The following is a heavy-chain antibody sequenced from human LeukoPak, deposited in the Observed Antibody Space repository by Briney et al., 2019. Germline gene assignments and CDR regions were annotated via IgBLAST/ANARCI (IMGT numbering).Heavy chain of an antibody. CDR1: GGSFSGYY. J-gene: IGHJ5*02. D-gene: IGHD3-9*01. V-gene: IGHV4-34*01. CDR3: ARDFDLSGP. Sequence: SETLSLTCAVYGGSFSGYYWSWVRQPPGKGLEWIGEINDSGSTNYNTSLRRGVTISVDTSKTQFSLKLSSVTAADTAVYYCARDFDLSGPWGQGPLVTVSS. CDR2: INDSGST.